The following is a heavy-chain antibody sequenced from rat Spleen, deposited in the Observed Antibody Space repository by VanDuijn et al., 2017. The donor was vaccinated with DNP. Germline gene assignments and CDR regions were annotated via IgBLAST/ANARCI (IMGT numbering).Heavy chain of an antibody. Sequence: EVLLVESDGGLVQPGRSLKLSCAVSGFTFSDHNMAWVRQAPKKSLEWVATISSDGRDTYYRDSVKGRFTISRDNAKSTLYLQMDSLRSEDTATYYCAGRPPPTRGPFDYWGQGVTVTVSS. CDR3: AGRPPPTRGPFDY. CDR1: GFTFSDHN. CDR2: ISSDGRDT. V-gene: IGHV5-7*01. D-gene: IGHD1-4*01. J-gene: IGHJ2*01.